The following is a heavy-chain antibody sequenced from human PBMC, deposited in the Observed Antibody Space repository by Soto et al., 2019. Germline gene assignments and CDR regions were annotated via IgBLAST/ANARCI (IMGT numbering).Heavy chain of an antibody. CDR1: GFTFNNYA. CDR2: ISGSGGST. CDR3: AKGALGSSSWYDFDY. V-gene: IGHV3-23*01. J-gene: IGHJ4*02. Sequence: EVQLLESGGGLVQPGGSLRLSCAASGFTFNNYAMNWVRQAPGKGLEWVSSISGSGGSTYYAYSVKGRFTISRDNSKNTLYLQMNSLRAEDTAVYYCAKGALGSSSWYDFDYWGQGTLVTVSS. D-gene: IGHD6-13*01.